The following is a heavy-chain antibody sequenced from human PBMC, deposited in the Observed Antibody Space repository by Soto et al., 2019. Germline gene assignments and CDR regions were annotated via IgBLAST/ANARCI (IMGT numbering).Heavy chain of an antibody. CDR3: ARVGYCSSSSCHTGAFDI. D-gene: IGHD2-2*02. V-gene: IGHV3-30-3*01. J-gene: IGHJ3*02. CDR2: ISYDGSNK. Sequence: GGSLRLSCAASGFTFSSYAMHWVRLAPGKGLEWVAVISYDGSNKYYPDSVKGRFTISRDNSKNTLYLQMNSLRAEDTAVYYCARVGYCSSSSCHTGAFDIWGQWTSVTVSS. CDR1: GFTFSSYA.